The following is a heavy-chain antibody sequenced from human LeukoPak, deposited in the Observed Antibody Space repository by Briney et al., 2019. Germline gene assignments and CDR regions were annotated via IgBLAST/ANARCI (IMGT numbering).Heavy chain of an antibody. CDR2: IYSSGST. D-gene: IGHD6-13*01. J-gene: IGHJ6*02. CDR3: ARSGGSWPYGMDV. Sequence: SETLSLTCTVSGGSVSSGSYYWGWIRQPPGKGLRWIGYIYSSGSTNYNPSLKSRVTISVDTSKNQFSLKLSSVTAADTAVYYCARSGGSWPYGMDVWGQGTTVTVSS. CDR1: GGSVSSGSYY. V-gene: IGHV4-61*01.